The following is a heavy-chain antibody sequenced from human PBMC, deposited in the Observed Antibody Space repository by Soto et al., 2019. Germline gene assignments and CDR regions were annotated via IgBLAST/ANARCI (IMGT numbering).Heavy chain of an antibody. CDR2: IIPIFGTA. D-gene: IGHD2-15*01. V-gene: IGHV1-69*01. CDR1: CGMFGIYA. J-gene: IGHJ6*02. Sequence: ASMPVSLKDSCGMFGIYAISCVRQAPGQGLEWMGGIIPIFGTANYAQKFQGRVTITADESTSTAYMELSSLRSEDTAVYYCAREVIVDYYYYGMDGWGQGTTVTVSS. CDR3: AREVIVDYYYYGMDG.